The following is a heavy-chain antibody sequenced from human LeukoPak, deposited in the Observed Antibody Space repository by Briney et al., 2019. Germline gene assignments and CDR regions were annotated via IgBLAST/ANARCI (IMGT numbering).Heavy chain of an antibody. V-gene: IGHV5-51*01. J-gene: IGHJ6*01. CDR1: GYSFTTYL. Sequence: GESLKISCKASGYSFTTYLIDWVRQIPGKGLEWIGIIYPGDSDTRYSPSFQGQVTIPADKSISTAYLQWSSLKDSDSAMYYCARHRHGGCSITNCRKYYHGMDVWREGTTVTVSS. D-gene: IGHD2-2*01. CDR3: ARHRHGGCSITNCRKYYHGMDV. CDR2: IYPGDSDT.